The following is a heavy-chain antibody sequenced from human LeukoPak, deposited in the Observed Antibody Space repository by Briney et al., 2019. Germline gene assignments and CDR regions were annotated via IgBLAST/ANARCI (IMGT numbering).Heavy chain of an antibody. D-gene: IGHD6-13*01. CDR1: GLTVSSSY. CDR2: ISSAGTT. CDR3: ARDLEAANTYYFDY. J-gene: IGHJ4*02. V-gene: IGHV3-66*01. Sequence: GSLRLSCAASGLTVSSSYMSWVRQAPGKGLEWVSIISSAGTTYYADSVKGRFTISRDNSKNTVYLQVNSLRDEDTAVYYCARDLEAANTYYFDYWGQRTMVTVSS.